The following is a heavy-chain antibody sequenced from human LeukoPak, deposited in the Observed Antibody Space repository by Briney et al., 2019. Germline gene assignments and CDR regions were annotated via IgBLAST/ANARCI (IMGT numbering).Heavy chain of an antibody. D-gene: IGHD5-18*01. V-gene: IGHV3-30*02. CDR3: AKEDSQWIQLSLSFDY. Sequence: PGGSLRLSCAASGFTFSSYGMHWVRQAPGKGLEWVAFIRYDGSNKYYADSVKGRFTISRDNSKNTLYLQMNSLRAEDTAVYYCAKEDSQWIQLSLSFDYWGQGTLVTVPS. J-gene: IGHJ4*02. CDR1: GFTFSSYG. CDR2: IRYDGSNK.